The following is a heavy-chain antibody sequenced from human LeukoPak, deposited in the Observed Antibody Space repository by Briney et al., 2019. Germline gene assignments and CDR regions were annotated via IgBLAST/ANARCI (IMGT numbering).Heavy chain of an antibody. CDR3: ARQKVATGYYFDY. Sequence: PSGTLSLTCTVSGGSISSSSYYWGWLRQPPGKGLEWIGSIYYSGSTYYNASLKSRVTRSVDTSNNQFSQKPSSVTAADTAVYYCARQKVATGYYFDYWGEGTLVTVSS. J-gene: IGHJ4*02. CDR2: IYYSGST. V-gene: IGHV4-39*01. CDR1: GGSISSSSYY. D-gene: IGHD5-12*01.